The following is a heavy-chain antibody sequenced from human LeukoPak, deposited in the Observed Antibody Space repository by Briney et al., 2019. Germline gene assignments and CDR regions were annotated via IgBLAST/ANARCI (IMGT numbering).Heavy chain of an antibody. J-gene: IGHJ4*02. CDR1: GVIVRSNY. Sequence: GGSLRLSCVGSGVIVRSNYMTWVRQAPGKGLEWVSILYHGGSTYYADSVKGRFTISRDNAKNSLYLEMNSLRAEDTAVYYCARERGYDSWSGSRVLFEYWGQGTLVTVSS. D-gene: IGHD3-3*01. CDR2: LYHGGST. CDR3: ARERGYDSWSGSRVLFEY. V-gene: IGHV3-66*01.